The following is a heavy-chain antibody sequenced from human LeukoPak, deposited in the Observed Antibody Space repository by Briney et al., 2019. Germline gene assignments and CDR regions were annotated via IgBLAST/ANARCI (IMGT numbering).Heavy chain of an antibody. D-gene: IGHD3-10*01. CDR3: AKGYDSGSFSELGD. CDR1: GFTVSSNY. CDR2: IYSGGTT. J-gene: IGHJ4*02. V-gene: IGHV3-53*01. Sequence: GRSLRLSCAASGFTVSSNYMSWVRQAPGKGLEWVSLIYSGGTTNYADSVKGRFTISRDNSKNTLYLQMNSLRAEDTAVYYCAKGYDSGSFSELGDWGQGTLVTVSS.